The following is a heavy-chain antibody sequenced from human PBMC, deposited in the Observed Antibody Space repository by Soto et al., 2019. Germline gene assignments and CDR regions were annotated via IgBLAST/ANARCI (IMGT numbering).Heavy chain of an antibody. Sequence: GESLKISCKGSGYSFTSYWIGWVRQMPGKGLEWMGIIYPGDSDTRYSPSFQGQVTISADKSISTAYLQWSSLKASDTAMYYCASRGVSSSSWYSGAFDIWGQGIMGTGSS. CDR3: ASRGVSSSSWYSGAFDI. V-gene: IGHV5-51*01. J-gene: IGHJ3*02. CDR1: GYSFTSYW. D-gene: IGHD6-13*01. CDR2: IYPGDSDT.